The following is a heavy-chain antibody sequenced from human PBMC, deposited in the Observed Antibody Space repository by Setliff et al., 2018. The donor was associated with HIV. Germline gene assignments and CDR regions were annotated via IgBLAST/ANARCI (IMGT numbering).Heavy chain of an antibody. V-gene: IGHV1-69*13. CDR1: GYTFTSYY. D-gene: IGHD2-21*02. CDR3: VYCGGDCYTNWFDP. CDR2: IIPIFGTT. J-gene: IGHJ5*02. Sequence: SVKVSCKASGYTFTSYYMHWVRQAPGQGLEWMGGIIPIFGTTKYAQKFQGRVTITADEPTTTAYMELTSLRSEDTAVYYCVYCGGDCYTNWFDPWGQGTLVTVSS.